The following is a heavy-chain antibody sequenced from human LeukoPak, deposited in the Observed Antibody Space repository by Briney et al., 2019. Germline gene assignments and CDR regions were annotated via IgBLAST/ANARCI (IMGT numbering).Heavy chain of an antibody. D-gene: IGHD4-11*01. V-gene: IGHV3-30*02. CDR2: VRYDGSNK. CDR3: ARELQRPLDY. Sequence: PGGSLRLSCAASGFTFSAYGMHWVRQAPGKGLEWLAFVRYDGSNKYYADSVKGRFTISRDYSRNMLYLQMNSLRAEDTAVYYCARELQRPLDYWGQGILVTVSS. CDR1: GFTFSAYG. J-gene: IGHJ4*02.